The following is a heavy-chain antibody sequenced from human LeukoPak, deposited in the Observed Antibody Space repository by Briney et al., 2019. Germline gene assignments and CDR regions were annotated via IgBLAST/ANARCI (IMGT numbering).Heavy chain of an antibody. CDR2: IYPGDSDT. Sequence: GESLKISCQGSGYSFITYWIAWVRQMPGKGLEWMGIIYPGDSDTRYSPSFQGQVTISADKSISTAYLQWSSLKASDTAMYYCARQVAAADPVDYWGQGTLVTVSS. D-gene: IGHD6-13*01. CDR3: ARQVAAADPVDY. CDR1: GYSFITYW. J-gene: IGHJ4*02. V-gene: IGHV5-51*01.